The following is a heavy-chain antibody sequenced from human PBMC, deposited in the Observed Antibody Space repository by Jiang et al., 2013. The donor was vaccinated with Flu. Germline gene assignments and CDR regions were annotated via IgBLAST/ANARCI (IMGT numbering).Heavy chain of an antibody. Sequence: TISVDTSKNQFSLKLSSVTAADTAVYYCARGHSGSYYPAFDYWGQGTLVTVSS. D-gene: IGHD1-26*01. V-gene: IGHV4-34*01. CDR3: ARGHSGSYYPAFDY. J-gene: IGHJ4*02.